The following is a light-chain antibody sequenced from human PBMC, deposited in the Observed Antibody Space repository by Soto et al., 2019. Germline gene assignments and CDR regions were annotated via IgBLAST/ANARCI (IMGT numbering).Light chain of an antibody. V-gene: IGLV2-14*03. CDR2: DVS. J-gene: IGLJ2*01. CDR1: SSDVGGYNY. CDR3: SSYTGRSTPVV. Sequence: QSALTQPASVSGSPGQSITISCTGTSSDVGGYNYVSWYQHHPGKAPKLIIYDVSNRPSGVSNRFSGSKSGNTASLTISGLQAEDEAEYYCSSYTGRSTPVVFGGGTKVTVL.